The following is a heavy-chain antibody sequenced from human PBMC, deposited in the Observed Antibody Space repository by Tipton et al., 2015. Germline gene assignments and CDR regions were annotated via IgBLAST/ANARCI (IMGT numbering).Heavy chain of an antibody. CDR3: ARGGGAVTTRGPYGMDV. CDR1: GGSITNYF. CDR2: IFYRGGT. J-gene: IGHJ6*02. Sequence: TLSLTCTVSGGSITNYFWSWIRQPPGKGLEWIGYIFYRGGTNCNPSLKSRVTILADTSKNQLSLRLSSVTAADTAVYYCARGGGAVTTRGPYGMDVWGQGTTVTVSS. D-gene: IGHD4-17*01. V-gene: IGHV4-59*01.